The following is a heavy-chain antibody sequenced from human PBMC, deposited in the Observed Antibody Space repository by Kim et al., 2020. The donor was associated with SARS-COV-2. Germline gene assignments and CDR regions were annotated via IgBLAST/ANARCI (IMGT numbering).Heavy chain of an antibody. CDR2: ITWSGCTV. CDR1: GFIFDDYT. CDR3: AKDMAGGSGTCMDF. Sequence: GGSLRLSCAASGFIFDDYTMHWFRQAPGKGLEWVSGITWSGCTVDYAYAVKGRFTISIDNAKNSLYLLMNSMRAEDKALYYCAKDMAGGSGTCMDFWGQGTTVTVSS. D-gene: IGHD3-10*01. J-gene: IGHJ6*02. V-gene: IGHV3-9*01.